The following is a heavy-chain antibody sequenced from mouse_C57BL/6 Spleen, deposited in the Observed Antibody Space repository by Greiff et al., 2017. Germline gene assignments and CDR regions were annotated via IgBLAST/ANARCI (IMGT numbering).Heavy chain of an antibody. CDR3: ALDSSGSWFAY. CDR2: INPNNGGT. D-gene: IGHD3-2*02. J-gene: IGHJ3*01. CDR1: GYTFTDYN. V-gene: IGHV1-18*01. Sequence: VQLKESGPELVKPGASVKIPCKASGYTFTDYNMDWVKQSHGKSLEWIGDINPNNGGTIYNQKFKGKATLTVDKSSSTAYMELRSLTSEDTAVYYCALDSSGSWFAYWGQGTLVTVSA.